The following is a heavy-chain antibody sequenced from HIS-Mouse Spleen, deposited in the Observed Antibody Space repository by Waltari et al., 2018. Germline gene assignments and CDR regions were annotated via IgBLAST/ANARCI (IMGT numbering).Heavy chain of an antibody. J-gene: IGHJ6*02. CDR3: AKVGRGGAYYYYGMDV. Sequence: QVQLVESGGGVVKPGRSLRLSWAASGLTFSSYGMHWVRQAPGKGLEWVAVISYDGSNKYYADSVKGRFTISRDNSKNTLYLQMNSLRAEDTAVYYCAKVGRGGAYYYYGMDVWGQGTTVTVSS. CDR2: ISYDGSNK. D-gene: IGHD1-26*01. V-gene: IGHV3-30*18. CDR1: GLTFSSYG.